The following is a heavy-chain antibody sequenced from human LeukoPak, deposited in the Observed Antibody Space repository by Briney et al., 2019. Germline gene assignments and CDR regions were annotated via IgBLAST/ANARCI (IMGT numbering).Heavy chain of an antibody. J-gene: IGHJ4*02. Sequence: SETLSLTCTVSGASFSSYYWSWIRQPPGKGLEWIRYIYYSGSTDYNPSLKSRVTISVDTSKNRFSLKLSSVTAADTAVYYCARDTRSGYSDYWGQGTLVTVSS. V-gene: IGHV4-59*01. D-gene: IGHD3-3*01. CDR2: IYYSGST. CDR3: ARDTRSGYSDY. CDR1: GASFSSYY.